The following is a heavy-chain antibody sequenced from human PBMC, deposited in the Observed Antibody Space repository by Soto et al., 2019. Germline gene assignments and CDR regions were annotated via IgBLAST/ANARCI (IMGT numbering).Heavy chain of an antibody. D-gene: IGHD2-2*01. Sequence: SETLSLTCTVSGGSISSGDYYWSWIRQPPGKGLEWIGYIYYSGSTYYNPSLKSRVTISVDTSKNQFSLKLSSVTAADTAVYYCARVQALVPAAIDLFDYWGQGTLVTVSS. CDR3: ARVQALVPAAIDLFDY. CDR2: IYYSGST. V-gene: IGHV4-30-4*01. CDR1: GGSISSGDYY. J-gene: IGHJ4*02.